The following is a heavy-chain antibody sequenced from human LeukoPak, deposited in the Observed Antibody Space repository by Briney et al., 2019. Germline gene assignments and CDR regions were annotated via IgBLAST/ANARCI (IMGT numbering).Heavy chain of an antibody. D-gene: IGHD2-15*01. J-gene: IGHJ5*02. CDR2: INSNSGST. CDR3: ARLYCSGGSRYQTINWFDP. CDR1: GYTFTGYY. V-gene: IGHV1-2*02. Sequence: ASVKVSCKASGYTFTGYYMHWVRQAPGQGLEWMGWINSNSGSTNYAQKFQGRVTMTRDTSISTAYMELSRLRSDDTAVYYCARLYCSGGSRYQTINWFDPWGQGTLVTVSS.